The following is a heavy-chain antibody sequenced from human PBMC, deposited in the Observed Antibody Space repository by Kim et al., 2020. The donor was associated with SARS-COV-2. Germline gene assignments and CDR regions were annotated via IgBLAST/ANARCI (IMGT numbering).Heavy chain of an antibody. J-gene: IGHJ4*02. CDR1: VFAFSRHG. CDR2: LSYDEKTT. CDR3: ARGAQPAAVFDY. D-gene: IGHD6-13*01. V-gene: IGHV3-30*03. Sequence: GGSLRLSCAASVFAFSRHGMHWVRQAPGKGLEWLTALSYDEKTTYYAESVRGRFTISRDLSKNTLYLQMNSLRRDDTAVYFCARGAQPAAVFDYWGQGTLVTVSS.